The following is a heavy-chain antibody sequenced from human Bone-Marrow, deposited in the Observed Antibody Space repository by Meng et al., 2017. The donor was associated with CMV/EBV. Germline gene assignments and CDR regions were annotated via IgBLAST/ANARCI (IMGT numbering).Heavy chain of an antibody. J-gene: IGHJ5*02. CDR1: GFSLSTSGVG. Sequence: QITLKESGPTLVKPXXXXTLXXTFSGFSLSTSGVGVGWIRQPPGKALEWLALIYWDDDKRYSPSLKSRLTITKDTSKNQVVLTMTNMDPVDTATYYCAHGSPGWYAFDPWGQGTLVTVSS. D-gene: IGHD2-15*01. V-gene: IGHV2-5*02. CDR2: IYWDDDK. CDR3: AHGSPGWYAFDP.